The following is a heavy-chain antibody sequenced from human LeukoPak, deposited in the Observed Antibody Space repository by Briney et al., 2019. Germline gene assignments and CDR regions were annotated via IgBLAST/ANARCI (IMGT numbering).Heavy chain of an antibody. CDR1: GFTFSSYS. J-gene: IGHJ6*02. D-gene: IGHD6-13*01. Sequence: PGGSLRLSCAASGFTFSSYSMNWVRQAPGKGLEWVSSISSSSSYIYYADSVKGRFTISRDNAKNSLYLQMNSLRAEDTAVYYCTKDGAAKALPEVMAVWGQGTTVTVSS. CDR2: ISSSSSYI. CDR3: TKDGAAKALPEVMAV. V-gene: IGHV3-21*01.